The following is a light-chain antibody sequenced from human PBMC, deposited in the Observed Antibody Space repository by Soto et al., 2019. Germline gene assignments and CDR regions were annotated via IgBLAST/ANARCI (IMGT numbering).Light chain of an antibody. V-gene: IGKV3-20*01. CDR3: QQYGSSPRT. CDR2: DAS. J-gene: IGKJ1*01. CDR1: QSVSSSS. Sequence: EIVLTQSPGTLSLSPGERATLSCRASQSVSSSSLAWYQQKPGQGPRLLIYDASSRATGIPDRFSGGGSGTDFTLTISRLGPEDFAVYYCQQYGSSPRTFGQGTKVEIK.